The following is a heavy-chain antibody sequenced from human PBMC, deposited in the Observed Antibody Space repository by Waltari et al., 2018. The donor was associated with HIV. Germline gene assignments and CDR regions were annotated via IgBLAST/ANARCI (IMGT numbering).Heavy chain of an antibody. Sequence: QVQLQESGPGLLRPSQTLSLTCSVSGVSINIGGYYWSWARQHPGTGLEWIGHIYNNVTTDYNPSLQSRVTISLDTSQHQFSLRLNSVTVADNAVYYCARGRKGYLGIEDFDSWGPGTLVTVSS. D-gene: IGHD2-15*01. V-gene: IGHV4-31*03. CDR2: IYNNVTT. J-gene: IGHJ4*02. CDR3: ARGRKGYLGIEDFDS. CDR1: GVSINIGGYY.